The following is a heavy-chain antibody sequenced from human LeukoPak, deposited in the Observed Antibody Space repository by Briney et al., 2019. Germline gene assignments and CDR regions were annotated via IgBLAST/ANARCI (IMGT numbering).Heavy chain of an antibody. CDR2: INPNSGGT. CDR3: ASSWTDTENWFDP. J-gene: IGHJ5*02. Sequence: GASVKVSCKASGYTFTGYYMHWVRQAPGQGLEWMGWINPNSGGTNYAQKFQGRVTMTRDTSISTAYMELSRLRSDDTAVYCCASSWTDTENWFDPWGQGTLVTVSS. D-gene: IGHD3/OR15-3a*01. V-gene: IGHV1-2*02. CDR1: GYTFTGYY.